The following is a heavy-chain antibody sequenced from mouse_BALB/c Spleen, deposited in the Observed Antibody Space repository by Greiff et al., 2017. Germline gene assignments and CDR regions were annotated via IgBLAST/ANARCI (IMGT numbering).Heavy chain of an antibody. D-gene: IGHD2-3*01. CDR1: GFTFSSFG. CDR3: ARTYEATRGYYAMDY. Sequence: EVKLMESGGGLVQPGGSRKLSCAASGFTFSSFGMHWVRQAPEKGLEWVAYISSGSSTIYYADTVKGRFTISRDNPKNTLFLQMTSLRSEDTAMYYCARTYEATRGYYAMDYWGQGTSVTVSS. J-gene: IGHJ4*01. CDR2: ISSGSSTI. V-gene: IGHV5-17*02.